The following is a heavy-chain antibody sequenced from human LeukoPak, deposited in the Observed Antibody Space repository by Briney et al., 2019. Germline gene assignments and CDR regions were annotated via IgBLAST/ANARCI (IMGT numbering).Heavy chain of an antibody. J-gene: IGHJ4*02. V-gene: IGHV3-30*04. Sequence: GGSLRLSCAASGFTFSNYGMHWVRQAPGKGLEWVAVMSHDGSNKQYADSVKGRFIISRDNAKNSLYLQMNSLRAEDTAVYYCAKAWSDMDYWGQGTLVTVSS. D-gene: IGHD2-15*01. CDR2: MSHDGSNK. CDR1: GFTFSNYG. CDR3: AKAWSDMDY.